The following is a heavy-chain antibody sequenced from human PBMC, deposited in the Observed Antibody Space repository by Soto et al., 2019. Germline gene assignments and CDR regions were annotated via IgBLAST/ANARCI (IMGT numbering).Heavy chain of an antibody. CDR3: ATSYGSGYRAFDS. J-gene: IGHJ4*02. D-gene: IGHD3-10*01. CDR2: INPILSMS. Sequence: QVQLVQSGAEVKRPGSSVKVSCKASGDTFAFHSINWVRQAPGLGLEWMGRINPILSMSNYAQRFQGRVTRTADKSPSTAYMVLSSLRSEDTAIYYCATSYGSGYRAFDSWGQGALVTVSS. CDR1: GDTFAFHS. V-gene: IGHV1-69*02.